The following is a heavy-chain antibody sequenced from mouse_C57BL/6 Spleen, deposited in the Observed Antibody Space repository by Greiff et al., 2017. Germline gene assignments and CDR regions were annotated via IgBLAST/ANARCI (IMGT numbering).Heavy chain of an antibody. D-gene: IGHD4-1*01. CDR3: ARGVTGFDY. Sequence: QVQLKQPGAELVMPGASVKLSCKASGYTFTSYWMHWVKQRPGQGLEWIGEIDPSDSYTNYNQKFKGKSTLTVDKSSSTAYMQLSSLTSEDSAVYYCARGVTGFDYWGQGTTLTVSS. J-gene: IGHJ2*01. V-gene: IGHV1-69*01. CDR2: IDPSDSYT. CDR1: GYTFTSYW.